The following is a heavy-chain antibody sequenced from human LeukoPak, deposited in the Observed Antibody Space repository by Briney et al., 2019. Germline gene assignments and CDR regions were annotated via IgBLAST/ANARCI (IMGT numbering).Heavy chain of an antibody. CDR2: IKQDGSEK. J-gene: IGHJ6*03. V-gene: IGHV3-7*01. CDR3: ARDPHDIVVVPAAMRIVYYYYMDV. D-gene: IGHD2-2*01. CDR1: GFTFSSYW. Sequence: HAGGSLRLSCAASGFTFSSYWMSWVRQAPGKGLEWVANIKQDGSEKYYVDSVEGRFTISRDNAKNSLYLQMNSLRAEDTAVYYCARDPHDIVVVPAAMRIVYYYYMDVWGKGTTVTVSS.